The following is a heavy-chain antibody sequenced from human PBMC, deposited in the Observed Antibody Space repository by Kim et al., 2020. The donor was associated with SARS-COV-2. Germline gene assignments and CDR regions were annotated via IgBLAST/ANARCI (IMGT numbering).Heavy chain of an antibody. CDR1: GFPFSTYW. J-gene: IGHJ4*02. D-gene: IGHD6-13*01. Sequence: GGSLRLSCAASGFPFSTYWAHWVRQAPGEGLVWVSRINPDGSYTNYADSVKGRFTISRDNAKNTLYLQMNSLRAEDTAVYYCAKINSRDDYWGQGTLVTVSS. CDR3: AKINSRDDY. CDR2: INPDGSYT. V-gene: IGHV3-74*01.